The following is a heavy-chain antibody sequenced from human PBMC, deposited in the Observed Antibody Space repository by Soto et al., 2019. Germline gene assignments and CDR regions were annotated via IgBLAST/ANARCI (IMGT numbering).Heavy chain of an antibody. D-gene: IGHD5-18*01. CDR3: AGKPNSRYYFDY. CDR2: IYYSGST. J-gene: IGHJ4*02. CDR1: GYSISSSNW. Sequence: QMQLQESGPGLVKPSDTLSLTCAVSGYSISSSNWWGWIRQPPGKGLEWIGYIYYSGSTYYTPSLKSRVTKSVDTSNNQFALRLNSVTAVDTAVYYCAGKPNSRYYFDYWGQGTLVTVSS. V-gene: IGHV4-28*01.